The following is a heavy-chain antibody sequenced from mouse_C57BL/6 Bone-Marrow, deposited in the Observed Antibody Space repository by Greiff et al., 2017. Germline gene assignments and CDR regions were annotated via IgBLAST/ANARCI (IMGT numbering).Heavy chain of an antibody. Sequence: QVQLQQPGAELVMPGASVKLSCKASGYTFTSYWMHWVKQRPGQGLEWIGEIDPSDSYTNYNQKFKGKSTLTVNKSSNTAYMQLSSLTSEDAAVYYCAKEVGILGDYMDYWGQGTALTVSA. CDR1: GYTFTSYW. CDR2: IDPSDSYT. CDR3: AKEVGILGDYMDY. D-gene: IGHD5-2*01. J-gene: IGHJ2*01. V-gene: IGHV1-69*01.